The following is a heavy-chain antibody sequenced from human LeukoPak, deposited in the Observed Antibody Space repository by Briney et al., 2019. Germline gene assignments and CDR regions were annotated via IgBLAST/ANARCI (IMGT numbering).Heavy chain of an antibody. CDR3: ADFDDSSGYRDY. D-gene: IGHD3-22*01. CDR2: IRYDGSNK. Sequence: GGSLRLSCAASGFTFSSYGMHWVRQAPGKGLEWVAFIRYDGSNKYYADSVKGRFTISRDNSKNTLSLQMNSLRAEDTAVYYCADFDDSSGYRDYWGQGTLVTVSS. CDR1: GFTFSSYG. J-gene: IGHJ4*02. V-gene: IGHV3-30*02.